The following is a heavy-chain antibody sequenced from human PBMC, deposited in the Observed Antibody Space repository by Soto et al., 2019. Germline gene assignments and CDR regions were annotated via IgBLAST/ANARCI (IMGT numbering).Heavy chain of an antibody. Sequence: ASVKVYCKASGYTFTSYGISWVRQAPGQGLEWMGWISAYNGNTNYAQKLQGRVTMTTDTSTSTAYMELRSLRSDDTAVYYCARDAAVGSSKYYYYGMDVWGQGTTVTVSS. J-gene: IGHJ6*02. V-gene: IGHV1-18*01. CDR1: GYTFTSYG. CDR3: ARDAAVGSSKYYYYGMDV. CDR2: ISAYNGNT. D-gene: IGHD6-6*01.